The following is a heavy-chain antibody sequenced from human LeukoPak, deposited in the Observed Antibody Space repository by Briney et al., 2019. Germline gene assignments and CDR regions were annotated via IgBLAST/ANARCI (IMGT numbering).Heavy chain of an antibody. CDR2: IYYSGST. Sequence: SETLSLTCTVSGGSISSYYLSWIRQPPGKGLEWIGYIYYSGSTNYNPSLKSRVTISVDTSKNQFSLKLSSVTAADTAVYYCAREGGYSGYAFDYWGQGTLDTVPS. V-gene: IGHV4-59*01. CDR3: AREGGYSGYAFDY. J-gene: IGHJ4*02. CDR1: GGSISSYY. D-gene: IGHD5-12*01.